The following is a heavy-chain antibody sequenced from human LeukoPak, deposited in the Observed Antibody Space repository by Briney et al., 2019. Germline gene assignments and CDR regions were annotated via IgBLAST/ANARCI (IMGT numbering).Heavy chain of an antibody. CDR1: GFTFSNYA. J-gene: IGHJ4*02. CDR3: AKHGGSSRYYFDY. Sequence: GGSLRLSCAASGFTFSNYAMSWVRQAPGKGPEWVSGINNNGGSTFYADSVKGRFTISRDNSKNTLYLQMNSLRAEDTAVYSCAKHGGSSRYYFDYWGQGTLVTVSS. V-gene: IGHV3-23*01. CDR2: INNNGGST. D-gene: IGHD6-13*01.